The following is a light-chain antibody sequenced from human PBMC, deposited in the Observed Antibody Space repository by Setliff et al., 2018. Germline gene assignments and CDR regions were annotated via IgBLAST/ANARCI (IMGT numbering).Light chain of an antibody. J-gene: IGLJ2*01. CDR3: LSYTSESTHAL. Sequence: QSVLTQPPSASGSPGQSVTISCAGTSIDVSGYNYVSWYQQHPGKAPQLIIYDVTKRPSGVSDRFSGSKSGNTASLTISGLQAEDEADYYCLSYTSESTHALFAGGTKVTVL. V-gene: IGLV2-14*03. CDR1: SIDVSGYNY. CDR2: DVT.